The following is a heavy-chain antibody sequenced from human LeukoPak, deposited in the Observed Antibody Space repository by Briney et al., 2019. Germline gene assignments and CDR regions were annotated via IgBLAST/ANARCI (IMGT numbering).Heavy chain of an antibody. CDR2: IIPIFGTA. D-gene: IGHD6-6*01. J-gene: IGHJ3*02. V-gene: IGHV1-69*06. Sequence: PVKVSCKASGGTFSSYAISWVRQAPGQGLEWMGGIIPIFGTANYAQKFQGRVTITADKSTSTAYMELSSLRSEDTAVYYCARGELEQLGSSAFDIWGQGTMVTVSS. CDR1: GGTFSSYA. CDR3: ARGELEQLGSSAFDI.